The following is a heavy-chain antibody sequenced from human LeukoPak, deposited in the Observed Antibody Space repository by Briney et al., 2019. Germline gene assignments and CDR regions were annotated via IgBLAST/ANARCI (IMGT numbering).Heavy chain of an antibody. CDR3: ARVAGYSGYEPGYFED. Sequence: GGSLRLSCAASGFRFSSYAMSWVRQAPGKGLEWVSAISGSGVSTYYADSVKGRFTVSRDNSKNTLYLHMNSLRAEDTAVYYCARVAGYSGYEPGYFEDWGQGTLVTVSS. J-gene: IGHJ4*02. CDR1: GFRFSSYA. D-gene: IGHD5-12*01. CDR2: ISGSGVST. V-gene: IGHV3-23*01.